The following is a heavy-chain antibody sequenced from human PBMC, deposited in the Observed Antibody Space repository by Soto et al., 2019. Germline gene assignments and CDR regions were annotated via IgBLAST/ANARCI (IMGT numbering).Heavy chain of an antibody. CDR1: VFTCSSYA. D-gene: IGHD3-3*01. Sequence: WWSLRLSCSASVFTCSSYAMSWFRQAPGKGLEWVSAISGSGGSTYYADSVKGRFTISRDNSKNTLYLQMNSLRAEDTAVYYCAKGNDFWSGYHYFDYWGQGTLATVSS. CDR3: AKGNDFWSGYHYFDY. V-gene: IGHV3-23*01. J-gene: IGHJ4*02. CDR2: ISGSGGST.